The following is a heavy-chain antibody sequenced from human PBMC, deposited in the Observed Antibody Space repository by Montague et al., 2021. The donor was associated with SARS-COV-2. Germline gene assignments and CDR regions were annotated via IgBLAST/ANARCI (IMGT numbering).Heavy chain of an antibody. J-gene: IGHJ6*02. CDR3: ARGGDYDFWSGYVNYGMDV. V-gene: IGHV3-66*01. Sequence: SLRLSCAASGFTVSSNYMSWVRQAPGKGLEWVSVIYSGGSTYYADSVKGRFTISRDNSKNTLYLQMNSPRAEDTAVYYCARGGDYDFWSGYVNYGMDVWGQGTTVTVSS. D-gene: IGHD3-3*01. CDR2: IYSGGST. CDR1: GFTVSSNY.